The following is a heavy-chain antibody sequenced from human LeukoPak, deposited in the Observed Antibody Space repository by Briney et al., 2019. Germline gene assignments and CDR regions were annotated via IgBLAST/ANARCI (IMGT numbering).Heavy chain of an antibody. CDR3: ARGGITMVQGVIIRNWFDP. Sequence: ASVKVSCKASGYTFTGYYMHWVRQAPGQGLEWMGWINPNSGGTNYAQKFQGRVTMTRDTSISTAYMELSRLRSDDTAVYYCARGGITMVQGVIIRNWFDPWGQGTLVTVST. CDR1: GYTFTGYY. D-gene: IGHD3-10*01. CDR2: INPNSGGT. J-gene: IGHJ5*02. V-gene: IGHV1-2*02.